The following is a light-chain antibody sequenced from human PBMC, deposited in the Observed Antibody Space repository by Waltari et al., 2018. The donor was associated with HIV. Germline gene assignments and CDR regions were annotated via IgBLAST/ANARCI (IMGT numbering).Light chain of an antibody. CDR2: ASS. CDR1: RDIKSY. Sequence: DIQLTQSPSFLSASIGDIVTITCRASRDIKSYLAWYQQRPGKAPNLLLFASSTLHSGVPSRFSGSGSGTEFTLTITSLQPEDFATYFCQHLESYPSFGAGTRVEIK. V-gene: IGKV1-9*01. J-gene: IGKJ4*01. CDR3: QHLESYPS.